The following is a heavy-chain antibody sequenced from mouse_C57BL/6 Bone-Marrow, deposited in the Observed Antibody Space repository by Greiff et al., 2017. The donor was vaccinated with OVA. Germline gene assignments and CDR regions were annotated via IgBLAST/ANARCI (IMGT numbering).Heavy chain of an antibody. CDR2: INPSSGYT. D-gene: IGHD2-4*01. CDR1: GYTFTSYT. J-gene: IGHJ3*01. V-gene: IGHV1-4*01. CDR3: ARVYDYPWFAY. Sequence: QVQLQQSGAELARPGASVKMSCKASGYTFTSYTMHWVKQRPGQGLEWIGYINPSSGYTKYNQKFKDKATLTADKSSSTAYMQLSSLTSEDSAVYYCARVYDYPWFAYWGQGTLVTVSA.